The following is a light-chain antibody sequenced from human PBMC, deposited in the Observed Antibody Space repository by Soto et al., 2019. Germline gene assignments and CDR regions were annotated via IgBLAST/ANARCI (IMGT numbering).Light chain of an antibody. Sequence: QSALTQPPSVSGSPGQSVTISCTGISSDVGSDNRVSWYQQPPGTAPKLMIYEVSNRPSGVPDRFSGSKSGNTASLTISGLQAEDEADYYCSSYTISSTYVFGTGTKVTVL. J-gene: IGLJ1*01. CDR3: SSYTISSTYV. CDR1: SSDVGSDNR. V-gene: IGLV2-18*02. CDR2: EVS.